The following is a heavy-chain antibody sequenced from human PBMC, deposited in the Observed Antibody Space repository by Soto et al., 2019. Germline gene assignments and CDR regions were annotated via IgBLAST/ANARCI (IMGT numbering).Heavy chain of an antibody. D-gene: IGHD2-21*01. CDR2: IKEDGSER. CDR3: ASARHIGP. CDR1: GFTFSNYW. J-gene: IGHJ5*02. V-gene: IGHV3-7*01. Sequence: LRLSCAASGFTFSNYWMSWVRQAPGKGLEWEANIKEDGSERNYVDSVKGRFTISRDNAENSLYLQMNSLRAEDTAVYYCASARHIGPWGQGTLVTVSS.